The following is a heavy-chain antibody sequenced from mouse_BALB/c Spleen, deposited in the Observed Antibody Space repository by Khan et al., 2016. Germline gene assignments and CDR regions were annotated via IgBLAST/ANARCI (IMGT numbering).Heavy chain of an antibody. CDR3: SRWGLPNYFYFEV. CDR2: IDPANGNT. D-gene: IGHD2-2*01. CDR1: DFNIKDTY. J-gene: IGHJ1*01. Sequence: VQLQQSGAELVKPGASVKLSCTASDFNIKDTYIHWLKQRPEQGLEWIGRIDPANGNTKYDPKFQGKAPITAETSSNTSYLLPSSLTTEDTAVYYCSRWGLPNYFYFEVWGAGTTVTGSS. V-gene: IGHV14-3*02.